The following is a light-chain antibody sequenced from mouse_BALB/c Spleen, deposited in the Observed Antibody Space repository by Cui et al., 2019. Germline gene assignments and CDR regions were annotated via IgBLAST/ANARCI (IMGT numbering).Light chain of an antibody. V-gene: IGKV12-41*01. J-gene: IGKJ4*01. CDR1: ASIHNY. CDR3: QHFWSTPFT. CDR2: NTK. Sequence: DLTMTQSPASLSASVGETVTITCRPRASIHNYLAWYQQKQGKSPQLLIYNTKTLADGVPSRFSGSGSGTQYSLKINSLQPEDFGSYYCQHFWSTPFTFGSGTKLEIK.